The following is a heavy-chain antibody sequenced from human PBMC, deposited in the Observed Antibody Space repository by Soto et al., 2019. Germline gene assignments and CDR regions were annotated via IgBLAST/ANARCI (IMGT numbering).Heavy chain of an antibody. CDR3: ARFTVSYYYYYYMDV. V-gene: IGHV4-59*01. D-gene: IGHD4-4*01. Sequence: SETLSLTCTVSGGSISSYYWSWIGQPPGKGLEWIGYIYYSGSTNYNPSLKSRVTISVDTSKNQFSLKLSSVTAADTAVYYCARFTVSYYYYYYMDVWGKGTTVTVSS. J-gene: IGHJ6*03. CDR1: GGSISSYY. CDR2: IYYSGST.